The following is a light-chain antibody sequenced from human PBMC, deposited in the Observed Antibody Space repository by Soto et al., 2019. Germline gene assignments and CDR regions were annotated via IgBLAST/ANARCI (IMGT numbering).Light chain of an antibody. V-gene: IGKV1-12*01. Sequence: DMQMTQSPSSVSASVGDSVSITCRASQDIGDWLAWYQQKPGKAPKLLVYAASSLQSGVQSRFSGSGSGTDFTLTIGSLQPEDFATYYCKQGYSFPVTFGGGTKVDI. CDR2: AAS. CDR3: KQGYSFPVT. J-gene: IGKJ4*01. CDR1: QDIGDW.